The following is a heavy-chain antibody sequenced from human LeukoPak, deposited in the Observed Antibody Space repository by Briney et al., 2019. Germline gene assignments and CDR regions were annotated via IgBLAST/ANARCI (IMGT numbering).Heavy chain of an antibody. V-gene: IGHV3-21*01. D-gene: IGHD6-13*01. CDR2: ISSSSYI. J-gene: IGHJ3*02. CDR1: GFTFSSYE. CDR3: ARRASSSWLGAFDI. Sequence: GGSLRLSCAASGFTFSSYEMNWVRQAPGKGLEWVSSISSSSYIYYADSVKGRFTISRDNAKNSLYLQMNSLRAEDTAVYYCARRASSSWLGAFDIWGQGTMVTVSS.